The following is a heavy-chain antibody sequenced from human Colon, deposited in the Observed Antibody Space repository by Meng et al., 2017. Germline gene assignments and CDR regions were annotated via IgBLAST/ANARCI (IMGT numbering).Heavy chain of an antibody. Sequence: QVELQQSGPRLVKPSQSLSLTCAISGDSVSSDSVTWDWIRQSQSRGLEWLGRTYYRSKWYNDYALSVRSRIIINPDTSKNQFSLQLNSVTSDDTAAYYCARAYGHRFDYWGQGTLVTVSS. D-gene: IGHD5-24*01. CDR2: TYYRSKWYN. CDR3: ARAYGHRFDY. J-gene: IGHJ4*02. CDR1: GDSVSSDSVT. V-gene: IGHV6-1*01.